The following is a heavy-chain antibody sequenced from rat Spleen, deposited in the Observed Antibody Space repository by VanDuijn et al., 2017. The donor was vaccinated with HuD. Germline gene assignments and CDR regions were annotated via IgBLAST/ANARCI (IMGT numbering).Heavy chain of an antibody. CDR3: TRRGYLSDWYFDF. CDR1: GFTFSNYY. CDR2: ISPGGGNT. J-gene: IGHJ1*01. D-gene: IGHD4-4*01. Sequence: EVQLVESGGGLVQPGRSLKLSCAASGFTFSNYYMAWVRQAPTKGLEWVASISPGGGNTYYRDSVKGRFTISRDNVRSTLNLHMDSLRSEDTAIYYCTRRGYLSDWYFDFWGPGTMVTVSS. V-gene: IGHV5-25*01.